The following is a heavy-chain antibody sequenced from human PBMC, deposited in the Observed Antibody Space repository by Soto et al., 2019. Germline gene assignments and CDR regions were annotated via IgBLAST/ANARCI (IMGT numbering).Heavy chain of an antibody. J-gene: IGHJ6*02. D-gene: IGHD1-26*01. CDR3: ARGGIVGAKGNYYYGMDV. Sequence: SVKVSCKASGGTFSSYSISWVRQAPGQGLEWMGGIIPIFGTANYAQKFQGRVTITADESTSTAYMELSSLRSEDTAVYYCARGGIVGAKGNYYYGMDVWGQGTTVTVSS. CDR1: GGTFSSYS. CDR2: IIPIFGTA. V-gene: IGHV1-69*13.